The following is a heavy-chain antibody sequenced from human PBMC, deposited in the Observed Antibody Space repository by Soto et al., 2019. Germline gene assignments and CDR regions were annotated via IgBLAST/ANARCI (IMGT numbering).Heavy chain of an antibody. V-gene: IGHV3-30*04. CDR3: AKDHGSSMFGVGNPAWAFDI. CDR2: ISFDGSSE. Sequence: QVQLVESGGGVVRPGTSLRLSCAASGFSFSSYGLHWVRHTPAQGLEWVTMISFDGSSEYYADSVRGRFSGSRDNSRNTLYLEMTALRPDDTAVYYCAKDHGSSMFGVGNPAWAFDIWGQGTMVTVSS. J-gene: IGHJ3*02. CDR1: GFSFSSYG. D-gene: IGHD3-3*01.